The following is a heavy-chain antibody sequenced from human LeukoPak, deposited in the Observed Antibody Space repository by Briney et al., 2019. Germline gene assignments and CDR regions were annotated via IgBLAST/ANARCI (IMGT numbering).Heavy chain of an antibody. V-gene: IGHV1-46*01. CDR2: INPSGGST. CDR3: ARAYCGGGSCYHARGWFDP. J-gene: IGHJ5*02. Sequence: ASVKVSCKASGYTFISYYIHWVRQAPGQGLEWMGIINPSGGSTIYAQKVQGRFTITRETATSTVYMELSSLRSEDTAVYYCARAYCGGGSCYHARGWFDPWGQGPLVTVSS. CDR1: GYTFISYY. D-gene: IGHD2-15*01.